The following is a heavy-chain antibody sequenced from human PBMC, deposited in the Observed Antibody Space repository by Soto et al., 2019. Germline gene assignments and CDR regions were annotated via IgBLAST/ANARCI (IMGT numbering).Heavy chain of an antibody. CDR2: ISSSSSYI. D-gene: IGHD3-3*01. J-gene: IGHJ4*02. CDR3: ARDSSGYYTGAYYFDY. V-gene: IGHV3-21*01. Sequence: PGGSLRLSCAASGFTFSSYSMNWVRQAPGKGLEWVSSISSSSSYIYYADSVKGRFTISRDNAKNSLYLQMNSLRAEDTAVYYCARDSSGYYTGAYYFDYWGQGTLVTVSS. CDR1: GFTFSSYS.